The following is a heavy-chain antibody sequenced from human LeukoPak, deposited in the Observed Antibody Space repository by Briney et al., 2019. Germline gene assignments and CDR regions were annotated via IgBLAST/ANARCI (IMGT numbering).Heavy chain of an antibody. J-gene: IGHJ5*02. CDR2: IRSDGSNE. Sequence: GGSLRLSCAASGFTFSSYGMHWVRRAPGKGLEWVAFIRSDGSNEYYADSVKGRFTISRDNAKNSLYLQMNSLRAEDTAVYYCARVGIAAAGTYWFDPWGQGTLVTVSS. CDR1: GFTFSSYG. CDR3: ARVGIAAAGTYWFDP. D-gene: IGHD6-13*01. V-gene: IGHV3-30*02.